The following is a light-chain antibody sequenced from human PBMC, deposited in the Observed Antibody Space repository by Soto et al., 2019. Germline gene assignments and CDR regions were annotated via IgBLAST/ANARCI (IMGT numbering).Light chain of an antibody. V-gene: IGKV1-17*01. J-gene: IGKJ4*01. CDR3: LQQSSYPPLT. CDR2: AAS. CDR1: QGIRND. Sequence: DIQMTQAPSSLSASVGDRVTITCRASQGIRNDLGWFQQNPGKAPNRLIYAASSLQSGVPSRFSGSGSGTEFTLTVSSLQPEDFATYYCLQQSSYPPLTFGGRTRVEIK.